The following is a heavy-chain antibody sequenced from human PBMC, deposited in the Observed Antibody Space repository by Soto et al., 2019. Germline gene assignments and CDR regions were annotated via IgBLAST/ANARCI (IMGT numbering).Heavy chain of an antibody. D-gene: IGHD2-15*01. J-gene: IGHJ3*02. V-gene: IGHV3-53*01. CDR1: GFPVSSNY. CDR3: ASCSGGSCYSGAFDI. Sequence: GGSLRLSCAASGFPVSSNYMSWVRQAPGKGLEWVSVIYSGGSTYYADSVKGRFTISRDNSKNTLYLQMNSLRAEDTAVYYCASCSGGSCYSGAFDIWGQGTMVTVSS. CDR2: IYSGGST.